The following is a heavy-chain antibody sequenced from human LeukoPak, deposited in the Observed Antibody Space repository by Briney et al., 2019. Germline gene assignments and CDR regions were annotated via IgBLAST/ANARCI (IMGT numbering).Heavy chain of an antibody. D-gene: IGHD1-26*01. CDR2: INHSGST. J-gene: IGHJ4*02. V-gene: IGHV4-34*01. Sequence: SETLSLTCAVYGGSFSGYYWSWIRQPPGKGLEWIGEINHSGSTSYNPSLKSRVTISVDKSKNQFSLKLSSVTAADTAVYYCARDVGATKFDYWGQGTLVTVSS. CDR1: GGSFSGYY. CDR3: ARDVGATKFDY.